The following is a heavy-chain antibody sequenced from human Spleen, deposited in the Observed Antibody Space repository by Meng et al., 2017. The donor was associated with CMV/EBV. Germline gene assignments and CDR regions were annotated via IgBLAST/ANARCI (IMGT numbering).Heavy chain of an antibody. V-gene: IGHV1-2*02. D-gene: IGHD6-6*01. CDR1: GYTFTGYY. Sequence: ASVKVSCKASGYTFTGYYMHWVRQAPGQGLEWMGWINPNSGGTNYAQKFQGRVTMTRDTSINTAYMELSRLRSDDTAVYYCARVEYYYYYGMDVWGQGTTVTVSS. CDR3: ARVEYYYYYGMDV. CDR2: INPNSGGT. J-gene: IGHJ6*02.